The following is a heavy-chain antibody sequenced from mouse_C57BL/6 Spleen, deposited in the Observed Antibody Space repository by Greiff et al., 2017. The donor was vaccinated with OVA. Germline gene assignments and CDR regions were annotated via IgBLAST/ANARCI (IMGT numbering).Heavy chain of an antibody. D-gene: IGHD1-1*01. J-gene: IGHJ2*01. CDR1: GYTFTNYW. Sequence: QVQLKESGAELVRPGTSVKMSCKASGYTFTNYWIGWAKQRPGHGLEWIGDIYPGGGYTNYNEKFKGKATLTADKSSSTAYMQFSSLTSEDSAIYYCARFYYGSGGYFDYWGQGTTLTVSS. CDR3: ARFYYGSGGYFDY. V-gene: IGHV1-63*01. CDR2: IYPGGGYT.